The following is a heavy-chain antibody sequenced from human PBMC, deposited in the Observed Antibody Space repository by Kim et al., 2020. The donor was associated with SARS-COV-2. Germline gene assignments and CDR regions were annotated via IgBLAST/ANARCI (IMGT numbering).Heavy chain of an antibody. V-gene: IGHV5-51*01. CDR1: GYSFSSYW. J-gene: IGHJ4*02. CDR2: IYPGDGDT. D-gene: IGHD1-26*01. Sequence: GESLKISCSASGYSFSSYWIGWVRQRPGKGLEWLGIIYPGDGDTKYSPSLEGQVTISADKSLSTAYLQWSRLQASDTAIYYCARHSLSVSPDFWGPGTRVTVSP. CDR3: ARHSLSVSPDF.